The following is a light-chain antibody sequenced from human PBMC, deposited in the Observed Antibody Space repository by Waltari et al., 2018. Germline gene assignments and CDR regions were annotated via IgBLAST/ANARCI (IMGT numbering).Light chain of an antibody. CDR3: QHYETSPSIP. CDR1: PSVISTY. V-gene: IGKV3-20*01. J-gene: IGKJ5*01. CDR2: AAS. Sequence: DIVLSHSPGTLFLSLGERVPPSCMARPSVISTYLSWSQHNPAQAPRLLIYAASSRAPGIPDRFSGSGSGTDFTLTISRLEPEDFAVYYCQHYETSPSIPFGQGTRLEI.